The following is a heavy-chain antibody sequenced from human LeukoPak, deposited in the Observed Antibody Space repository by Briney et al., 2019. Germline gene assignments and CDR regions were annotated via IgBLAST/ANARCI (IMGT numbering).Heavy chain of an antibody. Sequence: ASVKVSCKASGYTFTSYGISWVRQAPGQGLEWMGWISAYNGNTNYAQKLQGRVTMTTDTSTSTAYMELRSLRSDDTAVYYCARERYSGYDLNAFDIWGQGTMVTVSS. CDR3: ARERYSGYDLNAFDI. CDR1: GYTFTSYG. J-gene: IGHJ3*02. CDR2: ISAYNGNT. V-gene: IGHV1-18*01. D-gene: IGHD5-12*01.